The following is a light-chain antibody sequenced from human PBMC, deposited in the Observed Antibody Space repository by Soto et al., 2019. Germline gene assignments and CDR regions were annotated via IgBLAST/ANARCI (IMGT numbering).Light chain of an antibody. CDR1: SSNIGAGYD. Sequence: QSVLTQPPSVSGAPGQRVTISCTGSSSNIGAGYDVHWYQQLPGTAPKLLIYGNSHRPSGVPDRFSASRSGTSASLAITGLQTEDEADYFCQSYDDSLSGLYVFGTGTKFTVL. J-gene: IGLJ1*01. V-gene: IGLV1-40*01. CDR2: GNS. CDR3: QSYDDSLSGLYV.